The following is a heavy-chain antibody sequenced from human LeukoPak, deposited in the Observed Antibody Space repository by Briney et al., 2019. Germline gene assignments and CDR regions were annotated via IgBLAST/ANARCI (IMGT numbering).Heavy chain of an antibody. Sequence: PGGSLRLSCAASGFTFSGYGMHWVRQAPGEGLEWVALISNDGSNKHYVDSVKGRFTISRDNSENMLYLQMNSLRAEDTAVYYCAKDLYYGYYFDYWGQGTLVTVSS. CDR3: AKDLYYGYYFDY. J-gene: IGHJ4*02. CDR1: GFTFSGYG. V-gene: IGHV3-30*18. CDR2: ISNDGSNK. D-gene: IGHD3-16*01.